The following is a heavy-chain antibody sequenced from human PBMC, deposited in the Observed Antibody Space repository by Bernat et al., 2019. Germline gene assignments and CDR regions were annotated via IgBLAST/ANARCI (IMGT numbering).Heavy chain of an antibody. J-gene: IGHJ3*02. Sequence: QLQLQESGPGLVKPSETLSLTCTVSGGSIISSSYYWGWIRQPPGKGLEWIGRIYYSGSTYYNPSLKSRVTISVDTSKNQFSLKLSSVTAADTAVYYCARVSIWEDAFDIWGQGTMVTVSS. CDR2: IYYSGST. V-gene: IGHV4-39*07. CDR3: ARVSIWEDAFDI. CDR1: GGSIISSSYY. D-gene: IGHD3-16*01.